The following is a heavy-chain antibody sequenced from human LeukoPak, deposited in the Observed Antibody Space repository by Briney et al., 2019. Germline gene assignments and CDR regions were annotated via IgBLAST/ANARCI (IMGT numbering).Heavy chain of an antibody. V-gene: IGHV4-38-2*02. Sequence: SETLSLTCTVSGYSISSGYYWGWIRQPPGKGLEWIGSIYHSGSTYYNPSLKSRVTISVDTSKNQFSLKLSSVTAADTAVYYCASRVAVTNYDSSGYFSYYFDYWGQGTLVTVSS. CDR2: IYHSGST. D-gene: IGHD3-22*01. CDR1: GYSISSGYY. J-gene: IGHJ4*02. CDR3: ASRVAVTNYDSSGYFSYYFDY.